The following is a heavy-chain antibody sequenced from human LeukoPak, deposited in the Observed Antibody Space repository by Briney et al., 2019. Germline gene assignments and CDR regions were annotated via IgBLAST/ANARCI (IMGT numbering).Heavy chain of an antibody. D-gene: IGHD3-10*01. V-gene: IGHV4-38-2*02. CDR2: IYHSGST. Sequence: PSETLSLTCAVSGYSISSGYYWGWIRQPPGKGLEWIGSIYHSGSTYYNPSLKSRVTISVDTSKNQFSLKLSSVTAADTAVYYCAREWFRVGYWGQGTLVNVSS. CDR3: AREWFRVGY. J-gene: IGHJ4*02. CDR1: GYSISSGYY.